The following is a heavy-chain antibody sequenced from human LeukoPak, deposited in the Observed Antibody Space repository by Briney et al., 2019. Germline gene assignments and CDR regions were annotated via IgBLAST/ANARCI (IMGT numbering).Heavy chain of an antibody. Sequence: PGGSLRLSCAASGFTFSSYAMSWVREAPGKGLEWVSAISVSGGSTYYADSVKGRFTISRDNPKNTLYLQMNSLRAEDTAVYYCAKRVIVATITPWYFDYWGQGTLVTVSS. V-gene: IGHV3-23*01. D-gene: IGHD5-12*01. CDR1: GFTFSSYA. J-gene: IGHJ4*02. CDR2: ISVSGGST. CDR3: AKRVIVATITPWYFDY.